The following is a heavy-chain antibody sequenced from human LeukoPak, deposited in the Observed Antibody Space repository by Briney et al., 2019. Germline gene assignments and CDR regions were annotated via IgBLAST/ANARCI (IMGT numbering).Heavy chain of an antibody. CDR2: ISYDGSNK. V-gene: IGHV3-30*18. CDR3: AKDPLIAAAGRWSGWFDP. D-gene: IGHD6-13*01. CDR1: GFTFSSYG. Sequence: GRSLRLSCAASGFTFSSYGMHWVRQAPGKGLGWVAVISYDGSNKYYADSVKGRFTISRDNSKNTLYLQMNSLRAEDTAVYYCAKDPLIAAAGRWSGWFDPWGQGTLVTVSS. J-gene: IGHJ5*02.